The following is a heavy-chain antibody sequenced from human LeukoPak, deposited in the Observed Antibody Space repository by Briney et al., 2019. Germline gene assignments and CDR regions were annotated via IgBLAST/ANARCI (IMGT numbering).Heavy chain of an antibody. CDR1: GYTFSDYY. D-gene: IGHD5-12*01. CDR2: INPHSGGT. CDR3: AREIVATIGGAFDI. V-gene: IGHV1-2*02. Sequence: ASVKVSCKASGYTFSDYYLHWVRQAPGHGLEWMGWINPHSGGTHYAQKFQGRVTMTRDTSISTAYVELSSLRSDDMAVYFCAREIVATIGGAFDIWGQGTMVTVSS. J-gene: IGHJ3*02.